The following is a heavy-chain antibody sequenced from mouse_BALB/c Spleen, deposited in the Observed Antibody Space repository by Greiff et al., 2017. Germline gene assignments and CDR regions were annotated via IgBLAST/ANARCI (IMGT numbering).Heavy chain of an antibody. CDR2: IDPSDSET. CDR3: ARDYGSSYDYFDY. V-gene: IGHV1S127*01. J-gene: IGHJ2*01. Sequence: QVQLQQSGPQLVRPGASVKISCKASGYSFTSYWMHWVKQRPGQGLEWIGMIDPSDSETRLNQKFKDKATLTVDKSSSTAYMQLSSPTSEDSAVYYCARDYGSSYDYFDYWGQGTTLTVSS. D-gene: IGHD1-1*01. CDR1: GYSFTSYW.